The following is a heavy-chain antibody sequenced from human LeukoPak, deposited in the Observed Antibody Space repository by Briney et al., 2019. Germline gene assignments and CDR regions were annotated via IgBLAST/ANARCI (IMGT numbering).Heavy chain of an antibody. CDR2: LYHSSTT. CDR3: ARYSVVVVPAAITSNYYYYYYMDV. Sequence: SQTLSLTCTVSGGSFSSGDYYWSWIPQPPGKGLEGIIYLYHSSTTYYNTSLRRQVNISVDTSKNQFSVKLSSVAAADTAVYYCARYSVVVVPAAITSNYYYYYYMDVWGKGTTVTVSS. J-gene: IGHJ6*03. V-gene: IGHV4-30-4*08. D-gene: IGHD2-2*02. CDR1: GGSFSSGDYY.